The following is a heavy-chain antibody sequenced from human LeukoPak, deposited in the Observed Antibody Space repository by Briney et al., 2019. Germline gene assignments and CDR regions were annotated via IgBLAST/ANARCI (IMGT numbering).Heavy chain of an antibody. CDR2: IYYSGST. J-gene: IGHJ4*02. D-gene: IGHD3-16*01. V-gene: IGHV4-39*01. CDR1: GGSISSSSYY. Sequence: PSETLSLTCTVSGGSISSSSYYWGWIRQPPGKGLEWIGSIYYSGSTYYNPSLKSRVTISVDTSKNQFSLKLSSVTAADTAVHYCAFSGGELALFDYWGQGTLVTVSS. CDR3: AFSGGELALFDY.